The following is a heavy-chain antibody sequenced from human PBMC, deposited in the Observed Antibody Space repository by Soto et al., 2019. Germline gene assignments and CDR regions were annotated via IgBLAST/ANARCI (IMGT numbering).Heavy chain of an antibody. J-gene: IGHJ2*01. V-gene: IGHV3-30-3*01. CDR3: ARPLWRDDYNWGYFDL. CDR2: ISYDGSNK. D-gene: IGHD4-4*01. CDR1: GFPFSSYS. Sequence: GGSLRLSCAASGFPFSSYSMHWVRQAPGKGLEWVAVISYDGSNKYYADSVKGRFTISRDSSKNTLYLQMNSLRAEDTAVYYCARPLWRDDYNWGYFDLWGRGTLVTVSS.